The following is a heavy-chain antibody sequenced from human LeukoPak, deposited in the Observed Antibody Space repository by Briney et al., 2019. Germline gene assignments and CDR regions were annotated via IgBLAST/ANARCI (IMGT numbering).Heavy chain of an antibody. CDR2: ISGSGGVT. CDR3: AKGPSTVTSY. D-gene: IGHD4-17*01. Sequence: PGGSLRLSCAGSGFTFGDYYMTWIRQAPGKGLEWISCISGSGGVTHYADSLKGRFTISRDNAKNSLFLQIHSLRAEDTAVYYCAKGPSTVTSYWGQGTLVTVSS. V-gene: IGHV3-11*01. J-gene: IGHJ4*02. CDR1: GFTFGDYY.